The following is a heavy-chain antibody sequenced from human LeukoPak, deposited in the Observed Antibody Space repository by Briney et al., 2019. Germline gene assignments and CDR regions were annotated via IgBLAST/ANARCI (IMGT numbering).Heavy chain of an antibody. CDR3: AREMADAFDI. J-gene: IGHJ3*02. CDR1: GFTFISYT. Sequence: GGSLRLSCAASGFTFISYTMNWVRQAPGKGLEWVSYINSGSSYIYYADSVKGRFTISRDNAKNSLYLQMNSLRAEDTAVYYCAREMADAFDIWGQGTMVTVSS. V-gene: IGHV3-21*01. D-gene: IGHD5-24*01. CDR2: INSGSSYI.